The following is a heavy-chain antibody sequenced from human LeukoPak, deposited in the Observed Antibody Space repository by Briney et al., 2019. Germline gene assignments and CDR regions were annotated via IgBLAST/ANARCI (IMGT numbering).Heavy chain of an antibody. V-gene: IGHV4-34*01. CDR3: ARGRVAHY. Sequence: SETLSLTCTVSGGSVSDYYWSWIRQPPGKGLEWIGEINHSGSTNYNPSLKSRVTISVDTSKNQFSLKLSSVTAADTAVYYCARGRVAHYWGQGTLVTVSS. CDR2: INHSGST. CDR1: GGSVSDYY. D-gene: IGHD3-3*01. J-gene: IGHJ4*02.